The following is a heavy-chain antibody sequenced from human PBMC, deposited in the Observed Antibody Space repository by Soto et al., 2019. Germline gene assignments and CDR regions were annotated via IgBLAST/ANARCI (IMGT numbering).Heavy chain of an antibody. V-gene: IGHV1-69*04. D-gene: IGHD3-16*01. Sequence: SVKVSCKASGGTLSSYTISWVRQAPGQGLEWMGRIIPILGIANYAQKFQGRVTITADKSTSTAYMELSSLRSEDTAVYYCAREVMDYYYYYMDVWGKGTTVTVSS. J-gene: IGHJ6*03. CDR3: AREVMDYYYYYMDV. CDR1: GGTLSSYT. CDR2: IIPILGIA.